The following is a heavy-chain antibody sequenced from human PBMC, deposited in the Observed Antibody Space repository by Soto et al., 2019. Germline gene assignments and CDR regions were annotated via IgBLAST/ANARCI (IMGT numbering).Heavy chain of an antibody. Sequence: EVQLLESGGDLVQPGGSLRLSCAVTGFIFSDYSMRWVRQAPGKGLEWVSGISGVGGSTYYADSVKGRSTITRDNSKNRVCLQMNSLRAEDMAVYYCAKGLGDHGDEYYFHYWGQGTLVTVSS. CDR2: ISGVGGST. CDR1: GFIFSDYS. J-gene: IGHJ4*02. V-gene: IGHV3-23*01. CDR3: AKGLGDHGDEYYFHY. D-gene: IGHD1-26*01.